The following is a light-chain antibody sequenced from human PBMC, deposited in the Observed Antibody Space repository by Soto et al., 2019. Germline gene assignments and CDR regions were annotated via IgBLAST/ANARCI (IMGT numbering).Light chain of an antibody. J-gene: IGKJ4*01. CDR1: QSILYSSNNKNY. Sequence: DIVMTQSPDSLAVSLGERATINCKSSQSILYSSNNKNYLVWYQQKPGQPPKVLIYWASTRESGVPDRFSGSGYGTDFTLTISRLPAEDVAVYYCQQYYSAPLTFGGGTKVDIK. CDR3: QQYYSAPLT. CDR2: WAS. V-gene: IGKV4-1*01.